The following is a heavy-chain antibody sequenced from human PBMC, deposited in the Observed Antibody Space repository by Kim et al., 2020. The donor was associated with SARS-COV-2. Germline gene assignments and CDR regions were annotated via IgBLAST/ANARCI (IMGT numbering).Heavy chain of an antibody. CDR2: ISSSSSYT. V-gene: IGHV3-11*03. CDR3: AGGGAVAGWDI. CDR1: GFTFSDYY. J-gene: IGHJ3*02. D-gene: IGHD6-19*01. Sequence: GGSLRLSCAASGFTFSDYYMSWIRQAPGKGLEWVSYISSSSSYTNYADSVKGRFTISRDNAKNSLYLQMNSLRAEDTAVYYCAGGGAVAGWDIWGQGTMVTVSS.